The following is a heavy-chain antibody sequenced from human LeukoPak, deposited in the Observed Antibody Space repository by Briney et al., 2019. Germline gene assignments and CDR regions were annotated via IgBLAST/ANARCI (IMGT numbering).Heavy chain of an antibody. CDR2: ISGSGDSR. Sequence: GGSLRLSCAASGFTFSDHAMSWVRQAPGKGLEWVSGISGSGDSRYYADSVRGRFTISRDNSKNTLSLQMNSLRAEDTAVYYCAKTYYYDSSGYYYDYWGQGTLVTVSS. D-gene: IGHD3-22*01. CDR1: GFTFSDHA. CDR3: AKTYYYDSSGYYYDY. V-gene: IGHV3-23*01. J-gene: IGHJ4*02.